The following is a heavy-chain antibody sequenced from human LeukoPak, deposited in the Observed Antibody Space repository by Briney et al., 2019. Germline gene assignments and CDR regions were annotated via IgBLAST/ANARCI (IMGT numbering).Heavy chain of an antibody. V-gene: IGHV4-39*07. D-gene: IGHD3-16*02. Sequence: KSSETLSLTCTVSGGSISSSSYYWGWIRQPPGKGLEWIGSIYYSGSTYYNPSLKSRVTISVDTSKNQFSLKLSSVTAADTAVYYCASLLGELSFNGYWGQGTLVTVSS. CDR3: ASLLGELSFNGY. CDR2: IYYSGST. J-gene: IGHJ4*02. CDR1: GGSISSSSYY.